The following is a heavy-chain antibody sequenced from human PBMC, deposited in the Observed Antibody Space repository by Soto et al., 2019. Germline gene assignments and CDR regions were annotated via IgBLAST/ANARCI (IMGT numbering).Heavy chain of an antibody. CDR3: AWERWLGSFFVF. CDR2: IYSSGST. D-gene: IGHD5-12*01. Sequence: SETLSLTCTVSGGSISSGGHYWNWIRQHPGRGLEWIGYIYSSGSTYYNPSLHSRVTISVDTSKNQFSLRLTSVTAADTAVYYCAWERWLGSFFVFWGQGTLVTVSS. J-gene: IGHJ4*02. CDR1: GGSISSGGHY. V-gene: IGHV4-31*03.